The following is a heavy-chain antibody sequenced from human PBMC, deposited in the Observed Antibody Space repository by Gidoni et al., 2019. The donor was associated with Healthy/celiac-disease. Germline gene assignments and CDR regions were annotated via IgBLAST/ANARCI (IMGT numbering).Heavy chain of an antibody. CDR2: FDPEDGEK. Sequence: QVQLVQSGAEVKKPGASVKVSCKVSGYTLTELSMHWVRQAPGKGLEWMGGFDPEDGEKIYAQKFQGRVTMTEETSTDTAYMELSSLRSEDTAVYYCATVGGIAAAGHPDWFDPWGQGTLVTVSS. D-gene: IGHD6-13*01. J-gene: IGHJ5*02. CDR3: ATVGGIAAAGHPDWFDP. V-gene: IGHV1-24*01. CDR1: GYTLTELS.